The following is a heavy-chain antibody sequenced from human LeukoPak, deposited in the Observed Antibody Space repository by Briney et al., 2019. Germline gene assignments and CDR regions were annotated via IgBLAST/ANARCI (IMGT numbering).Heavy chain of an antibody. CDR2: ISSSSSYI. CDR1: GFTFSTFA. V-gene: IGHV3-21*01. J-gene: IGHJ4*02. Sequence: GGSLRLSCAASGFTFSTFAMIWVRQAPGKGLEWVSSISSSSSYIYYADSVKGRFTISRDNAKNSLYLQMNSLRAEDTAVYYCVRATLFGALDYWGQGTLVTVSS. D-gene: IGHD2-21*01. CDR3: VRATLFGALDY.